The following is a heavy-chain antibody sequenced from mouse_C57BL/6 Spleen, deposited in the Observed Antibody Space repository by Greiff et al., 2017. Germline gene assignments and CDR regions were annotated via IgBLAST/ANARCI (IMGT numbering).Heavy chain of an antibody. CDR3: AKGGWCDAMDY. CDR2: IWGDGCT. J-gene: IGHJ4*01. D-gene: IGHD1-1*02. CDR1: GFSLTSHG. V-gene: IGHV2-3*01. Sequence: QVQPKESGPGPVAPSQSLSITCPVLGFSLTSHGVSWVRQPPGKGLEWLGVIWGDGCTNYHSALISRLSLSKDNSKTQVFLKLSRLQTDDTATYYCAKGGWCDAMDYWGQGTSVTVSA.